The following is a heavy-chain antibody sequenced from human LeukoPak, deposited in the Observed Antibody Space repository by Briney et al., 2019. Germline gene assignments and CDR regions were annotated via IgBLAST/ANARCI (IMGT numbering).Heavy chain of an antibody. CDR1: GFTFDDYA. CDR3: AKGPYYYDGSGYYPAYYYYMDV. J-gene: IGHJ6*03. Sequence: PGGSLRLSCAASGFTFDDYAMHWVRQAPGKGLEWVSLISGDGGSTYYADSVKGRFTISRDNSKNSLYLQMNSLRTEDTALYYCAKGPYYYDGSGYYPAYYYYMDVWGKGTTVTVSS. CDR2: ISGDGGST. D-gene: IGHD3-22*01. V-gene: IGHV3-43*02.